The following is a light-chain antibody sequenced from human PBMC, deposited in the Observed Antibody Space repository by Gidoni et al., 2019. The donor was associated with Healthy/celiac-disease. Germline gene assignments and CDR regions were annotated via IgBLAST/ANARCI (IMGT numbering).Light chain of an antibody. CDR1: QGISSY. J-gene: IGKJ1*01. Sequence: IHLTQSPSFLSASVGDRVTITCRASQGISSYLAWYQQKPGKAPKLLIYAASTLQSGVPSRFRGSGSGTDFTLSISSLQPEDFATYYCQQLNSYPRTFGQGTKVEIK. CDR2: AAS. CDR3: QQLNSYPRT. V-gene: IGKV1-9*01.